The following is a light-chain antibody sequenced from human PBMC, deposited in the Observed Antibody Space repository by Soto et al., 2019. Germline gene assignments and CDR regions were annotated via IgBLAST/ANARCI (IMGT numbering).Light chain of an antibody. J-gene: IGKJ5*01. CDR2: DAS. Sequence: EIVMTQSPATLSVSPGERVTLSCRASQSVDISLAWYQQKPGQAPRLLISDASNRATGIPARFSGSGSGTDFTLTISTLEPEDFAVYYCQHRSEWPVSFGQGTRLEIK. CDR1: QSVDIS. CDR3: QHRSEWPVS. V-gene: IGKV3-11*01.